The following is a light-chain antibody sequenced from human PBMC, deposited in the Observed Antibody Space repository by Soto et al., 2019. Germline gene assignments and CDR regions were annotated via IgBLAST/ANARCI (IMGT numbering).Light chain of an antibody. Sequence: QPALTQPASVSGSPGQSITISCTGTSSDVGGYNYVSWYQQHPGKAPKLMIYEVSNRPSGVSNRFSGSKSGNTASLTISGLQAEDEADYYCSSYATSRTRPWVFGGGTKLTVL. V-gene: IGLV2-14*01. J-gene: IGLJ3*02. CDR3: SSYATSRTRPWV. CDR2: EVS. CDR1: SSDVGGYNY.